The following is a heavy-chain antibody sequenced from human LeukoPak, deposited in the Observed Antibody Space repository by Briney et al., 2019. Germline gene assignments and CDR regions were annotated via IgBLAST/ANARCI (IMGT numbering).Heavy chain of an antibody. CDR2: ISGYNGNT. CDR3: AGVGLVGVTSPFDY. Sequence: ASVKVSCKASGHTFTSNGISWVRQAPGQGLEWMGWISGYNGNTNYAQKFQDRVTMTTDTSTSTAYMELRTLRSDDTAVYYCAGVGLVGVTSPFDYWGQGTLVTVSS. D-gene: IGHD1-26*01. J-gene: IGHJ4*02. CDR1: GHTFTSNG. V-gene: IGHV1-18*01.